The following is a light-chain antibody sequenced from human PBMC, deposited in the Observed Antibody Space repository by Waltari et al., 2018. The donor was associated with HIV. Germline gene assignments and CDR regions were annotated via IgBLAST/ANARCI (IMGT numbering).Light chain of an antibody. Sequence: QSVLTQPPSVSAAPGPKVTISCSGSSSNTGNNYVSWYQQLPGTAPKLLIYDNNQRLSGIPDRYSGSKSGTSATLGITGLQTGDEADYYCGTWDSSLSARVFGGGTKVTVL. CDR2: DNN. J-gene: IGLJ3*02. CDR3: GTWDSSLSARV. CDR1: SSNTGNNY. V-gene: IGLV1-51*01.